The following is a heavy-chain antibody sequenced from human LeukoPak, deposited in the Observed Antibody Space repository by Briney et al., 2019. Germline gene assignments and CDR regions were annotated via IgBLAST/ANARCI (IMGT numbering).Heavy chain of an antibody. CDR2: ISSRLSTI. D-gene: IGHD1-14*01. CDR3: ARVTFNYFDY. J-gene: IGHJ4*02. Sequence: GGSLRLSCAASGFTFSSYSMNWVRQAPGKGLEWVSYISSRLSTIYCADSVKGRFTISRDNAKNSLYLQMNSLRAEDTAVYYCARVTFNYFDYWGQGTLVTVSS. V-gene: IGHV3-48*04. CDR1: GFTFSSYS.